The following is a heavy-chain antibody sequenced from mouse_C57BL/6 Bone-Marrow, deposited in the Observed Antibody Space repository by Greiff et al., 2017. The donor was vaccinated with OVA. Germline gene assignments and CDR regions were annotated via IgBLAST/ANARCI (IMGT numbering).Heavy chain of an antibody. Sequence: EVMLVESGGGLVKPGGSLKLSCAASGFTFSSYAMSWVRQTPEKRLEWVATISDGGSYTYYPDNVKGRFTISRDNAKNNLYLQMSHLKSEDTAMYYCAREGGLLPWYFDVWGTGTTVTVSS. CDR3: AREGGLLPWYFDV. V-gene: IGHV5-4*01. D-gene: IGHD3-1*01. CDR1: GFTFSSYA. J-gene: IGHJ1*03. CDR2: ISDGGSYT.